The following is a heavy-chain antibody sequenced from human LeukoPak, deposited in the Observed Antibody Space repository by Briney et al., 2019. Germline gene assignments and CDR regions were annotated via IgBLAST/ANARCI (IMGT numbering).Heavy chain of an antibody. V-gene: IGHV3-30-3*01. CDR1: GFTFSSYA. CDR3: AKDGDLYFEY. Sequence: SGRSLRLSCAASGFTFSSYAMHWVRQAPGKGLEWVAVISYDGSNKYYADSMKDRFIISRDNSKNTLYLQMNSLRPEDTAVYYCAKDGDLYFEYWGQGALVTVSS. D-gene: IGHD3-3*01. CDR2: ISYDGSNK. J-gene: IGHJ4*02.